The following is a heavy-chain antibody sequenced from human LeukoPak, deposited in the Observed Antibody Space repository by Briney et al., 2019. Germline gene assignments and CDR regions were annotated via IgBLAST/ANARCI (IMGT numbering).Heavy chain of an antibody. D-gene: IGHD3-22*01. CDR2: IDGGGTNT. Sequence: PGGSLRLSCAASGFTFKRYHMSWARQAPGKGLDWVSSIDGGGTNTYYADSVKGRFTISRDNSKNTLYLHMNSLRAEDTAIYYCARDPRYSYDDSGTFDSWGQGTLVIVSS. CDR1: GFTFKRYH. CDR3: ARDPRYSYDDSGTFDS. J-gene: IGHJ4*02. V-gene: IGHV3-23*01.